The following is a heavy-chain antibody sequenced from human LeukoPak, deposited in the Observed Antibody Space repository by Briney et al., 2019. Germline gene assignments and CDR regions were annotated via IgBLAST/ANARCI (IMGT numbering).Heavy chain of an antibody. J-gene: IGHJ4*02. D-gene: IGHD4-23*01. Sequence: PGGSLRLSCAVFGLTFSNAWMSWVRQAPGKGLEWVGRIKSTTVDGTPEYAAPVKGRFTISRDDSKNTVYLQMNSLKTEDTAMYYCTTGPGNSGYWGQGTLVTVSS. CDR1: GLTFSNAW. V-gene: IGHV3-15*01. CDR2: IKSTTVDGTP. CDR3: TTGPGNSGY.